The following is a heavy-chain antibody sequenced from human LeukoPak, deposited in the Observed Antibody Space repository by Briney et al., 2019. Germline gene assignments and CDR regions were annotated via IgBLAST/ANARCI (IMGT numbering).Heavy chain of an antibody. CDR3: ARVDEVGSWPGYFDY. CDR2: IFPILGIA. J-gene: IGHJ4*02. V-gene: IGHV1-69*04. CDR1: GGTFSSYA. Sequence: SVKVSCKASGGTFSSYAISWVRQAPGQGLEWLGRIFPILGIANYAQKFQGRVTITADKSTSTAYMELSSLRSEDTAVYYCARVDEVGSWPGYFDYWAREPWSPSPQ. D-gene: IGHD6-13*01.